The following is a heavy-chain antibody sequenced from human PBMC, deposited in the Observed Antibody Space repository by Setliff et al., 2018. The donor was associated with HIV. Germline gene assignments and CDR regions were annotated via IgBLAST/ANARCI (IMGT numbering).Heavy chain of an antibody. Sequence: SETLSLTCAVYGGSFSEYYWSWIRQSPGKGLEWIGEINHSGSTHYNPPLKSRATISVDTSKNPFSLRLNSVTAADTAVYYCARGATLLPGYSDRWEYFYMDVWGKGTTVTVSS. CDR2: INHSGST. CDR3: ARGATLLPGYSDRWEYFYMDV. J-gene: IGHJ6*03. V-gene: IGHV4-34*01. D-gene: IGHD5-12*01. CDR1: GGSFSEYY.